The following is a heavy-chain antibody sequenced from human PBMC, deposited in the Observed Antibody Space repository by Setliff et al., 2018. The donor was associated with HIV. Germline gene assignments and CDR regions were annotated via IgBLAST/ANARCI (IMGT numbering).Heavy chain of an antibody. V-gene: IGHV4-30-4*01. Sequence: SETLSLTCTVSGGSINSGGFYWTWIRQHPKKGLEWIGYIYYSGSTYYNPSLQSRVTVSGDTSKNQFSLNLNSVTAADTAVYYCSRSDFWVGYTALYNWFDPWGQGTLVTVSS. J-gene: IGHJ5*02. D-gene: IGHD3-3*01. CDR2: IYYSGST. CDR1: GGSINSGGFY. CDR3: SRSDFWVGYTALYNWFDP.